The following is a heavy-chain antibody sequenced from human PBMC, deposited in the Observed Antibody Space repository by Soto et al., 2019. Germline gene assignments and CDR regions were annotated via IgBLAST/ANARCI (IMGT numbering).Heavy chain of an antibody. J-gene: IGHJ4*02. CDR3: ARHGGYFFDY. D-gene: IGHD3-16*01. V-gene: IGHV4-34*01. CDR1: SGSFSGHY. Sequence: QVQLQQWGAGLLKPSETLSLTCAVYSGSFSGHYWSWIRKPPGKDLEWIGEIYHGLSIGYNPSLKSRVTISGDSSKNQFPLKLSSVTAADTAVYYCARHGGYFFDYWGQGTLVTVSS. CDR2: IYHGLSI.